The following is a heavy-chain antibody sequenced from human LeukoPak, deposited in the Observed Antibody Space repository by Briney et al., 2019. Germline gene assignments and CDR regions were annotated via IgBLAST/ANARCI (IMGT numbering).Heavy chain of an antibody. CDR2: ISYDGSNK. V-gene: IGHV3-30*18. CDR1: GFTFSSYG. CDR3: AKGYYYYYMDV. J-gene: IGHJ6*03. Sequence: GSLRLSCAASGFTFSSYGMHWVRQAPGKGLEWVAVISYDGSNKYYADSHVDSVKGRFTISRDNSKNTLYLQMNSLRAEDTAVYYCAKGYYYYYMDVWGKGTTVTVSS.